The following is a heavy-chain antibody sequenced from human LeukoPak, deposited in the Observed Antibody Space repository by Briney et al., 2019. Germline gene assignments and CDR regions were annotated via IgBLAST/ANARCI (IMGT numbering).Heavy chain of an antibody. Sequence: KSSETLSLTCTVSGYSITSGYNWAWIRQPPGKVLEWIGSIYHSGSAYYNPSLKSRVTISVDTSKNQFSLKLSSVTAADTAVYYCARLLWFGELSPWGQGTLVTVSS. CDR2: IYHSGSA. CDR1: GYSITSGYN. J-gene: IGHJ5*02. D-gene: IGHD3-10*01. V-gene: IGHV4-38-2*02. CDR3: ARLLWFGELSP.